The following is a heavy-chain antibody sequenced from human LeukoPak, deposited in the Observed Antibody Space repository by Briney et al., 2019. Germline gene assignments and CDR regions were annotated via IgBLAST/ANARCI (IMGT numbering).Heavy chain of an antibody. CDR2: ISNTGSTT. D-gene: IGHD1-26*01. CDR3: ARVRGSYSVDY. V-gene: IGHV3-11*04. CDR1: GFTFSDYY. Sequence: GGSLRLSCAASGFTFSDYYMSWIRQAPGKGLEGVSYISNTGSTTQYADSVKGRFTISRDNAKNSLHLQMNSLRVEDTAVYYCARVRGSYSVDYWGQGTLVTVSS. J-gene: IGHJ4*02.